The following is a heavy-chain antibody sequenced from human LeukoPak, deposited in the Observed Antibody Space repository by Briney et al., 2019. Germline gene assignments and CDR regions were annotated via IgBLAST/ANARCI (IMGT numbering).Heavy chain of an antibody. V-gene: IGHV3-21*01. CDR3: ATGRLRFLEWLREFDP. Sequence: GGSLRLSCAASGFTFSSYSMNWVRQAPGKGLEWVSSISSSSSYVYYADSVKGRFTISRDNAKNSLYLQMNSLRAEDTAVYYCATGRLRFLEWLREFDPWGQGTLVTVSS. CDR2: ISSSSSYV. CDR1: GFTFSSYS. D-gene: IGHD3-3*01. J-gene: IGHJ5*02.